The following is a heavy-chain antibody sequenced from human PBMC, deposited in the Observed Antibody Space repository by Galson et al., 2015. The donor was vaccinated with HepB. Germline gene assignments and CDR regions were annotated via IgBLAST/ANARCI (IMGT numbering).Heavy chain of an antibody. J-gene: IGHJ5*02. CDR2: INPNSGGT. V-gene: IGHV1-2*04. D-gene: IGHD2-15*01. CDR3: ARALGCSGGSCHTSWFDP. Sequence: SVKVSCKASGYTFTSYYMHWVRQAPGQGLEWMGWINPNSGGTNYAQKFQGWVTMTRDTSISTAYMELSRLRSDDTAVYYCARALGCSGGSCHTSWFDPWGQGTLVTVSS. CDR1: GYTFTSYY.